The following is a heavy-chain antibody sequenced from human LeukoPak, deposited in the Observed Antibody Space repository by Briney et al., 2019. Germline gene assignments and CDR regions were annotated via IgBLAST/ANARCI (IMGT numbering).Heavy chain of an antibody. D-gene: IGHD3-9*01. CDR1: GGSISSSSYY. V-gene: IGHV4-39*07. CDR2: IYYSGST. CDR3: ARFDILTGYSPDW. Sequence: SETLSLTCTVSGGSISSSSYYWGWIRQPPGKGLEWIGSIYYSGSTYYNPSLKSRVTISVDTSKNQFSLKLSSVTAADTAVYYCARFDILTGYSPDWWGQGTLVTVSS. J-gene: IGHJ4*02.